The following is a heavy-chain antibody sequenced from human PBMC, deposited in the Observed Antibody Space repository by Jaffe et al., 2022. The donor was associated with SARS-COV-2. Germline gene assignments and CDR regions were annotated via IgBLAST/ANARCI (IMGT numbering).Heavy chain of an antibody. V-gene: IGHV4-59*01. CDR3: ARVSPRNNWFDP. CDR1: GGSISSYY. CDR2: IYYSGST. Sequence: QVQLQESGPGLVKPSETLSLTCTVSGGSISSYYWSWIRQPPGKGLEWIGYIYYSGSTNYNPSLKSRVTISVDTSKNQFSLKLSSVTAADTAVYYCARVSPRNNWFDPWGQGTLVTVSS. J-gene: IGHJ5*02.